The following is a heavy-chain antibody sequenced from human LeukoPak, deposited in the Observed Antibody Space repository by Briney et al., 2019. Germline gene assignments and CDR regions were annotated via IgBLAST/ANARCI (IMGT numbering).Heavy chain of an antibody. V-gene: IGHV3-30-3*01. J-gene: IGHJ4*02. D-gene: IGHD3-3*01. CDR2: ISYDGSNK. Sequence: GGSLRLPCAASGFTFSSYAMHWVRQAPGKGLEWVAVISYDGSNKYYADPVKGRFTISRDNSKNTLYLQMNSLRAEDTAVYYCARATYYDFWSGYYIWGQGTLVTVSS. CDR3: ARATYYDFWSGYYI. CDR1: GFTFSSYA.